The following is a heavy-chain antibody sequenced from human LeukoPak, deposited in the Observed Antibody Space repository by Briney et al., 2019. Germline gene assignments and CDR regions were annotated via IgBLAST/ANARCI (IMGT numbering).Heavy chain of an antibody. D-gene: IGHD6-6*01. CDR3: AMTSDEIAARPGDWFDP. Sequence: SETLSLTCAVSGYSISSGFYWGWIRQPPGKGLEWIGSIYHSGSTYYNPSLKSRVTISVDTSKNQFSLKLSSVTAADTAVYYCAMTSDEIAARPGDWFDPWGQGTLVTVSS. CDR2: IYHSGST. J-gene: IGHJ5*02. CDR1: GYSISSGFY. V-gene: IGHV4-38-2*01.